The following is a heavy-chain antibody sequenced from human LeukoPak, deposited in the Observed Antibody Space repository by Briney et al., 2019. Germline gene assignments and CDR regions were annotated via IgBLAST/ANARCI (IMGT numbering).Heavy chain of an antibody. Sequence: SETLSLTCTVSGYSISRGYYWGWIRQPPGKGLEWIGSIYHSGSTYYNPSLKSRVTISVDKSKNQFSLKLSSVTAADTAVYYCVRVVYYYYYMDVWGKGTTVTVSS. J-gene: IGHJ6*03. CDR1: GYSISRGYY. D-gene: IGHD2-15*01. CDR3: VRVVYYYYYMDV. CDR2: IYHSGST. V-gene: IGHV4-38-2*02.